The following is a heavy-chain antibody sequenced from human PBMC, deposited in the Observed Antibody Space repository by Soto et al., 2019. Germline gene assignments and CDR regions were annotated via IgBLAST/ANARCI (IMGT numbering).Heavy chain of an antibody. D-gene: IGHD1-7*01. J-gene: IGHJ5*02. V-gene: IGHV5-10-1*01. CDR3: ATSRYNWNYGRGWFDT. CDR1: GYRFTGFW. CDR2: IDPSDSYT. Sequence: GAGYRFTGFWSSWVRKMPGKGLEWMGRIDPSDSYTSYSPSFQGHVTISADKSISTAYLQWSSLKASDTAMYYCATSRYNWNYGRGWFDTRGQGPLLSVYS.